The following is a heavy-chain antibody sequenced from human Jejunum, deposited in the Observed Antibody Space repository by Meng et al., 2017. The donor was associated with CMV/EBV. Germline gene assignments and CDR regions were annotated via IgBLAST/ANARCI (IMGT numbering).Heavy chain of an antibody. D-gene: IGHD3-16*01. CDR1: TFANFA. J-gene: IGHJ6*02. Sequence: TFANFAMHWVRQAPGKGLEWVAGIVWHSGSIGYADSVEGRFTISRDNAKNSLYLQMNSLTTEDTALYYCAKVSMAARRGTGGLDVWGQGTTVTVSS. CDR3: AKVSMAARRGTGGLDV. V-gene: IGHV3-9*01. CDR2: IVWHSGSI.